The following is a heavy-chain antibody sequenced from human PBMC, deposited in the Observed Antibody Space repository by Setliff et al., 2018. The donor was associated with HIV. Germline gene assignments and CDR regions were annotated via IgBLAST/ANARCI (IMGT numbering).Heavy chain of an antibody. CDR1: GFPFSSYG. Sequence: ASVKVSCKASGFPFSSYGISWVRQAPGQGLEWMGWISAYNGKTEYAQNFQGRVTMTTDISTSTAWTSTSTAYMELRSLRSDDTAVYYYASCMAGHYYYYMDVWGKGTTVTVSS. D-gene: IGHD6-19*01. V-gene: IGHV1-18*01. CDR2: ISAYNGKT. J-gene: IGHJ6*03. CDR3: ASCMAGHYYYYMDV.